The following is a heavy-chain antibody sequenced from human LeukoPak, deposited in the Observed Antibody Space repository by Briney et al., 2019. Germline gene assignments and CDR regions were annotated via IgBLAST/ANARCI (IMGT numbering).Heavy chain of an antibody. CDR1: GFTFSSYS. J-gene: IGHJ3*02. D-gene: IGHD6-19*01. Sequence: GGSLRLSCAASGFTFSSYSMNWVRQAPGKGLEWVSSISSSSYIYYADSVKGRFTISRDNAKNSLYLQMNSLRAEDTAVYYCARISIAVGAFDIWGQGTMVTVSS. CDR3: ARISIAVGAFDI. CDR2: ISSSSYI. V-gene: IGHV3-21*01.